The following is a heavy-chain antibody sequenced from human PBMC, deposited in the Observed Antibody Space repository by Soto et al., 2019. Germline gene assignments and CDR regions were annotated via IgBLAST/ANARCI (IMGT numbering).Heavy chain of an antibody. V-gene: IGHV3-66*01. D-gene: IGHD2-15*01. J-gene: IGHJ3*02. CDR2: ISNRGDT. CDR1: GFIVGDTY. CDR3: AREPRYCRGGSCSITGDAYDI. Sequence: EVQLVESGGGLVQPGGSLRLSCTASGFIVGDTYVNWVRQAPGKGLEWVSVISNRGDTHYADSVRGRFSLSRDISDNTLHLQMNNLRVEDTAVYYCAREPRYCRGGSCSITGDAYDIWGQGTMVTVSS.